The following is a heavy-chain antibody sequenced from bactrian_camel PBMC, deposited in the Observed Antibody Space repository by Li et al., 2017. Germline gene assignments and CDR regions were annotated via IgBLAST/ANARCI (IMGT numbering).Heavy chain of an antibody. CDR3: AARSVGWCPLFEHWLGKRAYTPGGYFTN. J-gene: IGHJ4*01. CDR1: GNIDSIHV. V-gene: IGHV3S54*01. D-gene: IGHD1*01. Sequence: HVQLVESGGGSVQAGGSLRLSCEFSGNIDSIHVLGWFRQDPGKARKGIGHVVTGDGSTYYAHSVGGRFTISLDAAKNTLYLQMNSLRPEDTAMYYCAARSVGWCPLFEHWLGKRAYTPGGYFTNWGQGTQVTVS. CDR2: VVTGDGST.